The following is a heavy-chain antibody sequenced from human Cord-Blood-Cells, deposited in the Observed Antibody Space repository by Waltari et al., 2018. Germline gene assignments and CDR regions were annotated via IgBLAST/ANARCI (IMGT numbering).Heavy chain of an antibody. CDR3: ARNHNYYDSSGYYYFDY. J-gene: IGHJ4*02. CDR2: INHSGST. Sequence: QVQLQQWGAGLLKPSETLSLTCAVEGGSFSGSYRSWIRQPPGKGLEWIGEINHSGSTNYNPSLKSRVTISVDTSKNQFSLKLSSVTAADTAVYYCARNHNYYDSSGYYYFDYWGQGTLVTVSS. D-gene: IGHD3-22*01. CDR1: GGSFSGSY. V-gene: IGHV4-34*01.